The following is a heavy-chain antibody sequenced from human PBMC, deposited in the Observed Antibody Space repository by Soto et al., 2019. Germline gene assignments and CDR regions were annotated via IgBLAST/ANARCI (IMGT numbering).Heavy chain of an antibody. V-gene: IGHV5-10-1*01. CDR2: IDPSDSYT. CDR3: ARPGTLGMDV. D-gene: IGHD1-1*01. J-gene: IGHJ6*02. CDR1: GYSFTSYW. Sequence: RRESLKISCRGSGYSFTSYWISWVRQMPGKGLEWMGRIDPSDSYTNYSPSFQGHVTISAGKSISTAYLQWSSLKASATDMYYCARPGTLGMDVWGQGTTVTAP.